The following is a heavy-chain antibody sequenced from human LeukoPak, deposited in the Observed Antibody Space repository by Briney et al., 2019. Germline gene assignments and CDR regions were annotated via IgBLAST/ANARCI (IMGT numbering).Heavy chain of an antibody. Sequence: GGSLRLSCAASGFTFSSYEMNWVRQAPGKGLEWVSYISLSGSTTYYADSVKGRFTISRDNSKNTLYLQMNSLRAEDTAVYYCAKFSPYCSSTSCSDWGQGTLVTVSS. CDR3: AKFSPYCSSTSCSD. D-gene: IGHD2-2*01. J-gene: IGHJ4*02. CDR1: GFTFSSYE. V-gene: IGHV3-48*03. CDR2: ISLSGSTT.